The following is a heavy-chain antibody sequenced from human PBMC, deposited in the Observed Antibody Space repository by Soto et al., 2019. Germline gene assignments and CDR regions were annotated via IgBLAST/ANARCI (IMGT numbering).Heavy chain of an antibody. J-gene: IGHJ6*02. CDR3: ARAVARGGRTIYYYYGMDV. Sequence: QVQLVQSGAEVKKPGAAVKVSCKASGYTFSNFAMHWVRQAPGQGLEWMGWIKPGNGNTKYSQSFHGRVTITRDRSVSTAYMELSSLRSEDTAVYYCARAVARGGRTIYYYYGMDVWGQGTTVTVSS. CDR2: IKPGNGNT. V-gene: IGHV1-3*01. CDR1: GYTFSNFA. D-gene: IGHD3-10*01.